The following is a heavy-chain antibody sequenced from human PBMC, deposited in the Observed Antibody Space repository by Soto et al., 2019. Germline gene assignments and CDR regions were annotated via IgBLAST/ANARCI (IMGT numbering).Heavy chain of an antibody. CDR3: ARDRFYCSGGSCSYNWFDP. CDR1: GYTFTSYY. Sequence: ASVKVSCKASGYTFTSYYMHWVRQAPGQGLDWMGIINPSGGSTSYAQKFQGRVTMTRDTSTSTVYMELSSLRSEDTAVYYCARDRFYCSGGSCSYNWFDPWGQGTLVTVSS. D-gene: IGHD2-15*01. CDR2: INPSGGST. J-gene: IGHJ5*02. V-gene: IGHV1-46*01.